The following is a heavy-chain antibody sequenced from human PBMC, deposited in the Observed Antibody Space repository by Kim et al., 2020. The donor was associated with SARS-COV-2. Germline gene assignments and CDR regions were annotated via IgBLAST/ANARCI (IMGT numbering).Heavy chain of an antibody. D-gene: IGHD5-12*01. CDR3: AKQVIRDGYNYGYFDY. J-gene: IGHJ4*01. V-gene: IGHV3-23*01. CDR2: ISGSGGGT. Sequence: GGSLRLSCAASGFTFSSYAMSWVRQAPGKGLEWVSFISGSGGGTYYADSVKGRFTVSRDNSKNTVYLQLNSLRAEDTAIYYCAKQVIRDGYNYGYFDYWG. CDR1: GFTFSSYA.